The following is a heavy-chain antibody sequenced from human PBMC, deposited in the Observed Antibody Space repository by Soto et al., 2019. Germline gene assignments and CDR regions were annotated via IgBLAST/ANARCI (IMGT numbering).Heavy chain of an antibody. Sequence: QVQLQQSGPGLVKPSESLSLTCTVSSGPSSSHNWGWIRQSPGRGLEWIGYVYNTGGTSYNPSLKSRVTISADTSANHISLRLSFVTAADTAIYYFVRLGIGNLHGLVDVWGQGTTVSVSS. V-gene: IGHV4-59*08. CDR1: SGPSSSHN. J-gene: IGHJ6*02. CDR2: VYNTGGT. D-gene: IGHD7-27*01. CDR3: VRLGIGNLHGLVDV.